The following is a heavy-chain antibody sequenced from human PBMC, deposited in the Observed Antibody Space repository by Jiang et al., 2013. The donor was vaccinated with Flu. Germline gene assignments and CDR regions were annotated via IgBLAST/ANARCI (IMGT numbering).Heavy chain of an antibody. V-gene: IGHV2-5*01. CDR2: IYWNDDK. Sequence: KPTQTLTLTCTFSGFSLSTSGVGVGWIRQPPGKALEWLALIYWNDDKRYSPSLKSRLTITKDTSKNQVVLTMTNMDPVDTATYYCAHTLELPIAARGSIQHWGQGTLVTVSS. J-gene: IGHJ1*01. CDR3: AHTLELPIAARGSIQH. D-gene: IGHD1-7*01. CDR1: GFSLSTSGVG.